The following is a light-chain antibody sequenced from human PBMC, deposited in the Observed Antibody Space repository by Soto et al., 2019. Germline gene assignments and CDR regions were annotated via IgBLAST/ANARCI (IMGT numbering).Light chain of an antibody. J-gene: IGLJ2*01. CDR3: RSYTSSSTYVV. V-gene: IGLV2-14*01. CDR2: EVS. CDR1: SSDVGGYNY. Sequence: QSALTQPASVSGSPGQSITISCTGTSSDVGGYNYVSWYQQHPGKAPKLMIYEVSNRPSGVSNRFSGSKSGNTASLTISGLQAEDGADYYCRSYTSSSTYVVFGGGTKLTVL.